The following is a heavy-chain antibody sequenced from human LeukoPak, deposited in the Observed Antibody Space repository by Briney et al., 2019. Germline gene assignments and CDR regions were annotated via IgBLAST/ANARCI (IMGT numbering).Heavy chain of an antibody. CDR3: ARDTRNTWFYY. CDR2: FYYSGTT. V-gene: IGHV4-61*08. CDR1: GASVSSGGNY. Sequence: SETLSLTCAVSGASVSSGGNYWSWIRQSPGKGLEWIGSFYYSGTTDYNPSLKGRVTMSIDRSKNQFSLNPNSVTAADTAVYYCARDTRNTWFYYWGQGTLVTVSS. D-gene: IGHD1/OR15-1a*01. J-gene: IGHJ4*02.